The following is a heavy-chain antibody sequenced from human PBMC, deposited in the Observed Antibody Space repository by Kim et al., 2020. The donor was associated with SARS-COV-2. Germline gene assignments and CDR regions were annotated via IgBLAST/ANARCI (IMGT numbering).Heavy chain of an antibody. D-gene: IGHD3-22*01. V-gene: IGHV3-48*03. Sequence: VKGRFTISRDNAKNSLYLQMNSLRAEDTAVYYCTKGYGGYYYDSSVSNDYWGQGTLVTVSS. J-gene: IGHJ4*02. CDR3: TKGYGGYYYDSSVSNDY.